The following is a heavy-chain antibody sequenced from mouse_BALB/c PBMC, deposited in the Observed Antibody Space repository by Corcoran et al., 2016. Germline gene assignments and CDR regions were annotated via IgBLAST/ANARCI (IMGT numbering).Heavy chain of an antibody. V-gene: IGHV9-3-1*01. J-gene: IGHJ2*01. CDR2: INTYTGEP. CDR1: GYTFTNYG. Sequence: QIQLVQSGPELKKPGETVKISCKASGYTFTNYGMNWVKQAPGKGLKWMGWINTYTGEPTYADDFKGRFSFSLETSASSAYLQINNLKNEDTAKYFCARDNYFDYWGQGTTLTVSS. CDR3: ARDNYFDY.